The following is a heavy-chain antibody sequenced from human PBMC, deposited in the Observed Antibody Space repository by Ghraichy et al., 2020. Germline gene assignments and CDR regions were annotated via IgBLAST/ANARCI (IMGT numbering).Heavy chain of an antibody. CDR2: IYHSGST. V-gene: IGHV4-38-2*02. J-gene: IGHJ5*02. CDR3: ARMGYDFWSGLVT. Sequence: SETLSLTCTVSGYSISSGYYWGWIRQPPGKGLEWIGSIYHSGSTYYNPSLKSRVTISVDTSKNQFSLKLSSVTAADTAVYYCARMGYDFWSGLVTWGQGTLVTVSS. D-gene: IGHD3-3*01. CDR1: GYSISSGYY.